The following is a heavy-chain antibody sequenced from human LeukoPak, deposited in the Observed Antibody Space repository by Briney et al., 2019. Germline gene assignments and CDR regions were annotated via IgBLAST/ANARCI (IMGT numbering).Heavy chain of an antibody. CDR1: GGSFSGYY. J-gene: IGHJ2*01. CDR2: INHSGST. V-gene: IGHV4-34*01. D-gene: IGHD3-22*01. CDR3: ARGYDGSGYYYRNWYLDL. Sequence: SETLSLTCAVYGGSFSGYYWSWIRQPPGKGLEWIGEINHSGSTNYNPSLKSRVTISVDTSKNQFSLKLSSVTAADTAVYYCARGYDGSGYYYRNWYLDLWGRGTLVTVSS.